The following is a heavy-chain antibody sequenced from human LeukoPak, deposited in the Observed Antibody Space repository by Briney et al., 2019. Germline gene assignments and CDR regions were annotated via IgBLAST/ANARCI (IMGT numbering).Heavy chain of an antibody. Sequence: PGRSLRLSCAASGFTFDDYAMHWVRQAPGKGLEWVSGISWNSGSIGYADSVKGRFTISRDNAKNSLYLQMNSLRAEDTALYCCAKDSLEYSSSSPFDYWGQGTLVTVSS. D-gene: IGHD6-6*01. CDR3: AKDSLEYSSSSPFDY. J-gene: IGHJ4*02. CDR1: GFTFDDYA. V-gene: IGHV3-9*01. CDR2: ISWNSGSI.